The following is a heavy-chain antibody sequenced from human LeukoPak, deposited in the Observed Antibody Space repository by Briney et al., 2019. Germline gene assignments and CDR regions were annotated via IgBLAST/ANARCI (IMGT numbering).Heavy chain of an antibody. CDR2: ISGSGGST. V-gene: IGHV3-23*01. CDR1: GFTFSSYA. J-gene: IGHJ4*02. CDR3: AKERGSGSSQPLDY. D-gene: IGHD3-10*01. Sequence: GGTLRLSCAASGFTFSSYAMSWVRQAPGKGLEWVSAISGSGGSTYYADSVKGRFTISRDNSKNTLYLQMNSLRAEDTAVYYCAKERGSGSSQPLDYWGQGTLVTVSS.